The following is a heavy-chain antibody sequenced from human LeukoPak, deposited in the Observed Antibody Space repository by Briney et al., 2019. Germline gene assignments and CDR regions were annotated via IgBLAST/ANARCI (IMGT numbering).Heavy chain of an antibody. CDR2: IYTSGST. D-gene: IGHD3-22*01. CDR3: ARGGYYDDSGPWDY. Sequence: PSETLSLTCTVSGGSNSSYYWSWIRQPAGKGLEWIGRIYTSGSTNYNPSLKSRVTMSVDASKNQFSLKLRSVTAADTAVYYCARGGYYDDSGPWDYWGQGTLVTVSS. V-gene: IGHV4-4*07. J-gene: IGHJ4*02. CDR1: GGSNSSYY.